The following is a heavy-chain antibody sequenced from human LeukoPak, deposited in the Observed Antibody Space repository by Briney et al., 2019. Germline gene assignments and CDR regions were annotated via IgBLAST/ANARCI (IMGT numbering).Heavy chain of an antibody. Sequence: SETLSLTCTVSGGSISSYYWSWIRQPPGKGLEWIGYIYYSGSTNYNPSLKSRVTISVDTSKNQFSLKLSSVTAADTAVYYCARAQSSGWSYFDYWGQGTLVTVSS. CDR1: GGSISSYY. J-gene: IGHJ4*02. D-gene: IGHD6-19*01. V-gene: IGHV4-59*01. CDR2: IYYSGST. CDR3: ARAQSSGWSYFDY.